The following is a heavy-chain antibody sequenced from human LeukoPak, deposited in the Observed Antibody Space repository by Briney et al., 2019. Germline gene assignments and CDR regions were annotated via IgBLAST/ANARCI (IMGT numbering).Heavy chain of an antibody. CDR2: ISYDGSNK. J-gene: IGHJ4*02. V-gene: IGHV3-30-3*01. CDR1: GFALSENN. Sequence: GGSLRLSCAASGFALSENNVHWVRQAPGKGLEWVAVISYDGSNKYYADSVKGRFTISRDNSKNTLYLQMNSLRAEDTAVYYCARDFRSGISGTGYWGQGTLVTVS. D-gene: IGHD2-15*01. CDR3: ARDFRSGISGTGY.